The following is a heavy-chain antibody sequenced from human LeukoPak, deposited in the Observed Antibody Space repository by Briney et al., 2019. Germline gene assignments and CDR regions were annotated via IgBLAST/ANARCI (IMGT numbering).Heavy chain of an antibody. CDR3: ARDSSNWSFDY. J-gene: IGHJ4*02. CDR2: IGPSGGST. V-gene: IGHV1-46*01. D-gene: IGHD6-13*01. Sequence: ASVKVSCKASGYTFTSYHMHWVRQAPGQGLEWMGIIGPSGGSTSYTQKLQGRVTMTRDTSTSTVYMEPTSLRSEDTAVYYCARDSSNWSFDYWGQGTLVTVSS. CDR1: GYTFTSYH.